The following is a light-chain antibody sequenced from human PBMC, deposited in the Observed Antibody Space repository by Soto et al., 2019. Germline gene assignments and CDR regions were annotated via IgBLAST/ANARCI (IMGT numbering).Light chain of an antibody. CDR2: DNT. CDR1: SSDIGDGY. V-gene: IGLV1-51*01. Sequence: QSVLTQPPSVSAAPGQKVTISCSGASSDIGDGYVSWYQHLPGTAPKLLIYDNTKRPSGIPGRFSGSKSGTSATLAITGLQTGDEANYYCATWDTSLSAVFGGGTKLTVL. CDR3: ATWDTSLSAV. J-gene: IGLJ3*02.